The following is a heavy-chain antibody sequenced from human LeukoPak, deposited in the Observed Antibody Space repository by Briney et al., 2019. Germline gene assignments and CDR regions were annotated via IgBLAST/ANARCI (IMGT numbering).Heavy chain of an antibody. V-gene: IGHV3-11*01. Sequence: HGGSLRLSCAASGFTFTDYYMSWIRQAPGKGLEWVSYISSSGSTRQYADSVKGRFTISRDNAKNSLSLQMNSLRAADTAVYYCVRPREQNLVVSPFDIWGQGTMVTVSS. D-gene: IGHD6-13*01. CDR3: VRPREQNLVVSPFDI. J-gene: IGHJ3*02. CDR1: GFTFTDYY. CDR2: ISSSGSTR.